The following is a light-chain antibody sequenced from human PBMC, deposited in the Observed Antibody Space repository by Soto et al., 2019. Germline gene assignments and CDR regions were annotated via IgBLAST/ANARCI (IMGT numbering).Light chain of an antibody. CDR2: GAS. V-gene: IGKV3-20*01. CDR3: QQYGRSPT. CDR1: ESVSASY. J-gene: IGKJ5*01. Sequence: EIVLTQSPGTLSLSPGERATLSCRASESVSASYLAWYHQKPGQAPSLLIYGASSRATGIPDRFSGSGSGTDFTLTIRRLEPEHFGVYYCQQYGRSPTFGQGTRLEIK.